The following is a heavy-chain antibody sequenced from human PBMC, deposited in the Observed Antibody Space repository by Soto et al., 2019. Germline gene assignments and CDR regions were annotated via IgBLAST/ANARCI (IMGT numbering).Heavy chain of an antibody. D-gene: IGHD6-19*01. CDR2: IKSSGST. Sequence: QLRLQESGPGLVRPSETLSLICTVSGGSITRNDHYWGWIRQSPGKGLEWIGDIKSSGSTNYNLSLKSRVSMSVETSKNQFSLKMNSVTAADTAVYYCARLGSSGWYQGSYFDYWGQGTLVTVSS. CDR3: ARLGSSGWYQGSYFDY. CDR1: GGSITRNDHY. J-gene: IGHJ4*02. V-gene: IGHV4-39*01.